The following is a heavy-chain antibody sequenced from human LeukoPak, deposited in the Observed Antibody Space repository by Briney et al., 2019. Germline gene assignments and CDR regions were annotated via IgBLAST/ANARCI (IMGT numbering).Heavy chain of an antibody. V-gene: IGHV4-59*01. CDR3: AGGGRIAAAGFDY. CDR1: GGSISSYY. J-gene: IGHJ4*02. Sequence: SETLSLTCTVSGGSISSYYWSWIRQPPGKGLEWIGYIYYSGSTNYNPSLKSRVTISVDTSKNQFSLKLSSVTAADTAVYYCAGGGRIAAAGFDYWGQGTLVTVSS. CDR2: IYYSGST. D-gene: IGHD6-13*01.